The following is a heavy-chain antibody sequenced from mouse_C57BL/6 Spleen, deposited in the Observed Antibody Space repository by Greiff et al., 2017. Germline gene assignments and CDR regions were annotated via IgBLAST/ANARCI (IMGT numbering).Heavy chain of an antibody. V-gene: IGHV5-6*01. J-gene: IGHJ2*01. D-gene: IGHD1-1*01. Sequence: EVMLVESGGDLVKPGGSLKLSCAASGFTFSSYGMSWVRQTPDKRLEWVATISSGGSYTYYPDSVKGRFTISRDNAKNTLYLQMSSLKSEDTAMYYCARLSRYYFDYWGQGTTLTVSS. CDR2: ISSGGSYT. CDR1: GFTFSSYG. CDR3: ARLSRYYFDY.